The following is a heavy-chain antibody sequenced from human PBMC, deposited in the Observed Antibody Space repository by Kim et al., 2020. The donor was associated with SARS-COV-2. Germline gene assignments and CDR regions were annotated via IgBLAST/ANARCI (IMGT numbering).Heavy chain of an antibody. V-gene: IGHV3-30*18. J-gene: IGHJ2*01. D-gene: IGHD5-18*01. CDR2: ISYDGSNK. CDR3: AKRDTAMVYWYFDL. CDR1: GFTFSSYG. Sequence: GGSLRLSCAASGFTFSSYGMHWVRQAPGKGLEWVAVISYDGSNKYYADSVKGRFTISRDNSKNTLYLQMNSLRAEDTAVYYCAKRDTAMVYWYFDLWGRGTLVTVSS.